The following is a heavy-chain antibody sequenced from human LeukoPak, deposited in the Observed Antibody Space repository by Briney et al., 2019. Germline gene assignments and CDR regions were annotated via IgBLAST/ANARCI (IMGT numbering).Heavy chain of an antibody. D-gene: IGHD2-15*01. V-gene: IGHV4-59*08. CDR1: GGSISSYY. Sequence: SETLSLTCTVSGGSISSYYWSWIRQPPGKGLEWIGYIYYSGGTNYNPSLKSRVTISVDTSKNQFSLKLSSVTAADTAVYYCARVVVVAAKGTAFGYWGQGTLVTVSS. J-gene: IGHJ4*02. CDR3: ARVVVVAAKGTAFGY. CDR2: IYYSGGT.